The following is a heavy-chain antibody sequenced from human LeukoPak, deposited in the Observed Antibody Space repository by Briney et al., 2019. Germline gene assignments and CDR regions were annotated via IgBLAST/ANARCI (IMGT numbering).Heavy chain of an antibody. Sequence: SETLSLTCTVSAGPISSYYWSWIRQPPGKGLEGIGYIYTSGSTTYNPSLKSRVTISVDTSKNQFSLKLSSVTAADTAVYYCARSQYSSSWGYYYYYYMDVWGKGTTVTVSS. D-gene: IGHD6-13*01. CDR1: AGPISSYY. V-gene: IGHV4-4*09. J-gene: IGHJ6*03. CDR3: ARSQYSSSWGYYYYYYMDV. CDR2: IYTSGST.